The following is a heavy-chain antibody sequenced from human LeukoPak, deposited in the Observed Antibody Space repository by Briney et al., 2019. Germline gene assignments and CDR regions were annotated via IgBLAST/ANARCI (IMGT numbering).Heavy chain of an antibody. D-gene: IGHD1-1*01. CDR2: INHSGST. CDR3: ARGGWYNY. J-gene: IGHJ4*02. Sequence: KSSETLSLTCAVSGGSISSGGYYWSWIRQPPGKGLEWIGEINHSGSTNYNPSLKSRVTISVDTSKNQFSLKLSSVTAADTAVYYCARGGWYNYWGQGTLVTVSS. CDR1: GGSISSGGYY. V-gene: IGHV4-34*01.